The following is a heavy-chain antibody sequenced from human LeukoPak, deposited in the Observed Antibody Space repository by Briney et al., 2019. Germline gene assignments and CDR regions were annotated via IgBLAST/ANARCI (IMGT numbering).Heavy chain of an antibody. J-gene: IGHJ4*02. CDR1: GFTFTSYG. CDR3: ARDLSPVVRASPMGY. CDR2: ITYDGCYK. V-gene: IGHV3-30*03. Sequence: GTSLRLSCAASGFTFTSYGMHWVRQSPGKGLEWVALITYDGCYKYYPDSVKGRFTISSDTSKNTLYLQMNSLRAEDTAVYYCARDLSPVVRASPMGYWGQGTLVTVSS. D-gene: IGHD3-10*01.